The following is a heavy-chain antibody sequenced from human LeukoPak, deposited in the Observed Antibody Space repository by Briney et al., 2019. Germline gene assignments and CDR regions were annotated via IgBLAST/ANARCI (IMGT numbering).Heavy chain of an antibody. Sequence: GASVKISCKASGYTFTSYYMHWVRQAPGQGLEWMGIINPSGGSTSYAQKFQGRVTMTRDTSTSTVYMELSSLRSEDTAVYYCAGSGDYDSSGYLLDYWGQGTLVTVSS. CDR1: GYTFTSYY. J-gene: IGHJ4*02. CDR2: INPSGGST. D-gene: IGHD3-22*01. CDR3: AGSGDYDSSGYLLDY. V-gene: IGHV1-46*01.